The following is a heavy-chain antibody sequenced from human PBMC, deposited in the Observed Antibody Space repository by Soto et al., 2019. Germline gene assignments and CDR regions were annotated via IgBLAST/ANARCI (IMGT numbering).Heavy chain of an antibody. D-gene: IGHD1-7*01. Sequence: SETLSLTCTVSGGSISSYYWSWIRQPPGKGLEWIGYIYYSGSTNYNPSLKSRVTISVDTSKNQFSLKLSSVTAADTAVYYCARDEGTGTTSSYYYGMDVWGQGTTVTVSS. CDR2: IYYSGST. J-gene: IGHJ6*02. V-gene: IGHV4-59*01. CDR3: ARDEGTGTTSSYYYGMDV. CDR1: GGSISSYY.